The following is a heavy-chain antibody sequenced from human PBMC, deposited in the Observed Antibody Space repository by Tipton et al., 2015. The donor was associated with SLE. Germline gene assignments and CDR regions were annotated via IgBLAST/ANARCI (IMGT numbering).Heavy chain of an antibody. CDR3: ASSPLSSSWYVEADY. V-gene: IGHV4-4*02. J-gene: IGHJ4*02. CDR2: IYHSGST. CDR1: GGSIGSSNW. Sequence: TLSLTCAVSGGSIGSSNWWSWVRQPPGKGLEWIGEIYHSGSTYYNPSLKSRVTISVDTSKNQFSLKLSSVTAADTAVYYCASSPLSSSWYVEADYWGQGTLVTVSS. D-gene: IGHD6-13*01.